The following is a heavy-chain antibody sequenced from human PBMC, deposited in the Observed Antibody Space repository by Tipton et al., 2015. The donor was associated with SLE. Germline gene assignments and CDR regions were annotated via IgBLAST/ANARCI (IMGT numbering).Heavy chain of an antibody. J-gene: IGHJ2*01. Sequence: TLSLTCAVYGGSFSGYYWSWIRQPPGKGLEWIGEINHSGSTKYNPSLKSRVTISVDTSKNQFSLKLSSVTAADTAVYYCARDGDIVVVTAIHGYFDLWGRGTLVTVSS. V-gene: IGHV4-34*01. CDR1: GGSFSGYY. CDR3: ARDGDIVVVTAIHGYFDL. D-gene: IGHD2-21*02. CDR2: INHSGST.